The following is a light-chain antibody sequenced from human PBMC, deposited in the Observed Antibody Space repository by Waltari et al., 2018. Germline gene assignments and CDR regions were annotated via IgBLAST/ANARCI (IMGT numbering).Light chain of an antibody. CDR3: CSYAGSFTWV. CDR1: NSDVGRYNL. V-gene: IGLV2-23*02. Sequence: QSAPTQPASVSGSPGQSITISCTGTNSDVGRYNLVSWYQQHPDKAPKLIIYDVTERPSRVSDRLSGSKSGNTASLTISGLQAEDEADYYCCSYAGSFTWVFGGGTKLTVL. CDR2: DVT. J-gene: IGLJ3*02.